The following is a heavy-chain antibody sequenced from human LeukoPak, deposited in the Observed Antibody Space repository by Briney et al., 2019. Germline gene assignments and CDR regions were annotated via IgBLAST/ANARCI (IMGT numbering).Heavy chain of an antibody. V-gene: IGHV3-30*02. CDR1: GFTFNDYA. CDR2: IRDDGSDT. Sequence: GGSLRLSCAASGFTFNDYAMYWVRQSPGRGLEWVALIRDDGSDTYHADSVKGRFTISRDNSKNTVFLRMNSLRGEDSAIYYCAKSDGHGAGYGFHIWGQGTMVTVSS. CDR3: AKSDGHGAGYGFHI. J-gene: IGHJ3*02. D-gene: IGHD2-21*02.